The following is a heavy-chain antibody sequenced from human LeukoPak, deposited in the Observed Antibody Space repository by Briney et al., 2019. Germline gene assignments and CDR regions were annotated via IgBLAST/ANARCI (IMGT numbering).Heavy chain of an antibody. J-gene: IGHJ4*02. Sequence: PGGSLRLSCAASGFTFDDYGMSWVRQAPGKGLEWVSGINRNGGSTGYADSAKGRFTISRDNAKNSLYLQMNSLRAEDTALYYCARDRVVVPAAMGPFDYWGQGTLVTVSS. D-gene: IGHD2-2*01. CDR1: GFTFDDYG. CDR3: ARDRVVVPAAMGPFDY. CDR2: INRNGGST. V-gene: IGHV3-20*04.